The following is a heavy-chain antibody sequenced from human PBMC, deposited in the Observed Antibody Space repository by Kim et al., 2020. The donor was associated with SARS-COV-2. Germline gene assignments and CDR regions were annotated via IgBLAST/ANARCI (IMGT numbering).Heavy chain of an antibody. J-gene: IGHJ6*01. Sequence: GGSLRLSCAASGLTFSTYSFTWVRQSPGKGLEWVSYISHTGSDINYADSVKGRFTISRDNAKNSLSLQMNSLRAEDTALYYCATALQLAIPYYNNYG. V-gene: IGHV3-21*05. CDR2: ISHTGSDI. CDR1: GLTFSTYS. CDR3: ATALQLAIPYYNNYG. D-gene: IGHD1-1*01.